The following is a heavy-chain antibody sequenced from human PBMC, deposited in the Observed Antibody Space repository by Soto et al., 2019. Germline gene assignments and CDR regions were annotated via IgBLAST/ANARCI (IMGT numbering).Heavy chain of an antibody. CDR3: TTGLAAAGTNY. CDR2: IKSKTDGGTT. CDR1: GFTFNAAW. D-gene: IGHD6-13*01. J-gene: IGHJ4*02. V-gene: IGHV3-15*01. Sequence: SVGSLRLSCAASGFTFNAAWMSWVRQAPGKGLEWVGRIKSKTDGGTTDFAAPVKGRFTISRDDSKNTVYLQMNSLKIEDTAVCYCTTGLAAAGTNYWGQGTLVTVSS.